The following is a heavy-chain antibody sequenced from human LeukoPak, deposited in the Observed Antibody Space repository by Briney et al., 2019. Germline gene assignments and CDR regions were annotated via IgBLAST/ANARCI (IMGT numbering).Heavy chain of an antibody. CDR3: THYYGSGLFDY. D-gene: IGHD3-10*01. Sequence: PGGSLRLSCAASGFTFSNAWMSWVRQAPGKGLEWVGRIKSKTDGGTIGYAAPVKGRFTISRDESRNTLYLQMNSLETEDTAVYYCTHYYGSGLFDYWGQGTLVTVSS. J-gene: IGHJ4*02. CDR2: IKSKTDGGTI. V-gene: IGHV3-15*01. CDR1: GFTFSNAW.